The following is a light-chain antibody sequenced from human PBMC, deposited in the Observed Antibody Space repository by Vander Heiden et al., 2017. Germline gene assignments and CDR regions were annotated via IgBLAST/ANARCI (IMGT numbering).Light chain of an antibody. Sequence: DIVMTQSPDSPSVSLGERATINCKSSQSVLYSSNNKNYLAWYQQKPGQPPKLLIYWASTRESGVPDRFSGSGSGTDFTLTISSLQAEDVAVYYCQQDYSTPPTFGQGTKVEIK. V-gene: IGKV4-1*01. CDR1: QSVLYSSNNKNY. J-gene: IGKJ1*01. CDR2: WAS. CDR3: QQDYSTPPT.